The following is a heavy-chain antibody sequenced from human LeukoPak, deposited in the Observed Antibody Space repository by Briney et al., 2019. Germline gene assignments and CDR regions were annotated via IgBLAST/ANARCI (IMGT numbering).Heavy chain of an antibody. V-gene: IGHV3-49*04. CDR1: GFTFSNYW. CDR3: TRWYYGSGTYYSALGY. D-gene: IGHD3-10*01. Sequence: GGSLRLSCVASGFTFSNYWMGWVRQAPGKGLEWIGFIRSKAYGGTTEYAASVKGRFTISRDDSKSIAYLQMSSLRTEDTAVYYCTRWYYGSGTYYSALGYWGQGTLVTISS. J-gene: IGHJ4*02. CDR2: IRSKAYGGTT.